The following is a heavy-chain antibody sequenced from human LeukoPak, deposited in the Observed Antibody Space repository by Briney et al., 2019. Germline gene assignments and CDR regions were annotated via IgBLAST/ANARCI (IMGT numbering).Heavy chain of an antibody. D-gene: IGHD6-19*01. Sequence: SETLSLTCAVYGGSFSGYYWSWIRQPPGKGLEWIGEINHSGSTNYNPSLKSRVTISVDTSKNQFSLKLSSVTAADTAVYFCARVRSTGWSHDAFDIWGQGTMVTVSS. CDR3: ARVRSTGWSHDAFDI. CDR2: INHSGST. V-gene: IGHV4-34*01. J-gene: IGHJ3*02. CDR1: GGSFSGYY.